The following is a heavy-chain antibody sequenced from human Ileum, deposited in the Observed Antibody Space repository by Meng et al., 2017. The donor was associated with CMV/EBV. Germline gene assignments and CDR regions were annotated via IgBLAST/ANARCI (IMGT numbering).Heavy chain of an antibody. CDR1: GASIGSGSFY. CDR2: IHSTGST. J-gene: IGHJ4*02. V-gene: IGHV4-31*03. D-gene: IGHD2-21*01. Sequence: TCSVSGASIGSGSFYWSWIRQLPGKGLEWIGFIHSTGSTYYNPSLQSRVSISADTSNNHLSLTLTPVTAADTALYYCARDTIRDGVDYWGQGTLVTVSS. CDR3: ARDTIRDGVDY.